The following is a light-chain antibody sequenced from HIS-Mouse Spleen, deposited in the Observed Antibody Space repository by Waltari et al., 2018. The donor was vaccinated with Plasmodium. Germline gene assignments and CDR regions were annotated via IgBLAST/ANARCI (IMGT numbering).Light chain of an antibody. J-gene: IGKJ3*01. V-gene: IGKV3-20*01. CDR2: GAS. CDR3: QQYGS. Sequence: EIVLTQSPGTLSLSPGERATLSCRASQSVNSSYFAWYQQKPGQAPRLLIYGASTRATGIPDRLSGSGSGTDFTLTISRLEPEDFAVYYCQQYGSFGPGTKVDIK. CDR1: QSVNSSY.